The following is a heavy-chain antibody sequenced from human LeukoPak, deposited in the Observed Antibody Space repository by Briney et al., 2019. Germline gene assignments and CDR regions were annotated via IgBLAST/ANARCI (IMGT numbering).Heavy chain of an antibody. CDR2: IYYSGST. CDR1: GGSISNSSYY. Sequence: PSETLSLTCTVSGGSISNSSYYWSWIRQPPGKGLEWIGFIYYSGSTNYNPSLKSRVTISVDTSKNQFSLRLSSVTAAGTAVYYCARCRDHFDYWGQGTLVTVSS. D-gene: IGHD5-24*01. J-gene: IGHJ4*02. CDR3: ARCRDHFDY. V-gene: IGHV4-61*05.